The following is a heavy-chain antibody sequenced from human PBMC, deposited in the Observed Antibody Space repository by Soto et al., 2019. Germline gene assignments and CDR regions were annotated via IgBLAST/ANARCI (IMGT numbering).Heavy chain of an antibody. J-gene: IGHJ6*02. D-gene: IGHD5-18*01. Sequence: EVQLVESGGGLVKPGGSLRLSCAASGFTFSNAWMNWVRQAPGKGLEWVGRIKSKTDGGTTDYAAPVKGRFTISRDDSKNTLYLQMNSLKTEDTAVYYCTTGQDNRYSEYSYGYLGYYYGMDVWGQGTTVTVSS. CDR2: IKSKTDGGTT. CDR3: TTGQDNRYSEYSYGYLGYYYGMDV. V-gene: IGHV3-15*07. CDR1: GFTFSNAW.